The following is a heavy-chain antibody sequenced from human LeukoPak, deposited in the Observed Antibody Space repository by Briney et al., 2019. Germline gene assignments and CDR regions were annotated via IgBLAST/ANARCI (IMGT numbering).Heavy chain of an antibody. CDR1: GFNFSSYW. CDR2: IKQDGSEK. Sequence: GGSLRLSCAASGFNFSSYWMSWVRQAPGKGLEWVANIKQDGSEKYYVDSVKGRFTISRDNAKNSLYLQMNSLRAEDTAVYYCARDEGYYYGSGSTIDYWGQGTLVTVSS. J-gene: IGHJ4*02. D-gene: IGHD3-10*01. CDR3: ARDEGYYYGSGSTIDY. V-gene: IGHV3-7*01.